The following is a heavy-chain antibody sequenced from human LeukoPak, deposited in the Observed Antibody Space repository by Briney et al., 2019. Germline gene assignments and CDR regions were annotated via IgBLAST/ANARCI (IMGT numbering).Heavy chain of an antibody. J-gene: IGHJ4*02. CDR2: ISGYNENT. Sequence: GASVTVSCKASGYTFSDYGISWVRQAPGQGLEWMGWISGYNENTNYAQKLQDRVTVTTDTSTSTVYMELRSPSSDDTAVYYCARDELCGGNAYRCGVSEYWGQGTLVTVSS. CDR1: GYTFSDYG. CDR3: ARDELCGGNAYRCGVSEY. D-gene: IGHD4-23*01. V-gene: IGHV1-18*01.